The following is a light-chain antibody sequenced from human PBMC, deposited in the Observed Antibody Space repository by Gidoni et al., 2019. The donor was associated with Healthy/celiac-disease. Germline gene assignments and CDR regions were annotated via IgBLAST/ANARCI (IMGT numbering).Light chain of an antibody. J-gene: IGKJ3*01. CDR1: QSVSSSY. V-gene: IGKV3-20*01. CDR3: QQYGSSPLFT. Sequence: IVFTQSPVTLSLSPGERATLSFRASQSVSSSYLAWYQQKPGQEPRRLIYGASSRATGIPDRFSGSGSGTDFTLTISRLEPEEFAVYYCQQYGSSPLFTFGPGTKVDIK. CDR2: GAS.